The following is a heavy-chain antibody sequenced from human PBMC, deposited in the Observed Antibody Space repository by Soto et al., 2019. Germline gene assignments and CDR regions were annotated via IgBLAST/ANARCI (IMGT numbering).Heavy chain of an antibody. D-gene: IGHD3-22*01. CDR2: ISYDGSNQ. J-gene: IGHJ4*02. V-gene: IGHV3-30-3*01. CDR1: GFTFRNYA. Sequence: QVQLVESGGGVVQPGRSPRLSCAASGFTFRNYAMHWVRQVRQAPGKGLEWVAVISYDGSNQFYADSVKGRFTISRDDSKNTLYLQMNSLRADDTAVYYCARDDYASTGRNSGFDYWGQGTLVTVSS. CDR3: ARDDYASTGRNSGFDY.